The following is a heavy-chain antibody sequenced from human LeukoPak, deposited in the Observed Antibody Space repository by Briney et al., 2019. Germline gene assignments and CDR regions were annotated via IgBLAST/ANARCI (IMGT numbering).Heavy chain of an antibody. J-gene: IGHJ4*02. CDR1: GFTFSSYE. CDR2: ISSSGSTI. CDR3: AKRSDYGGNRDYFDS. D-gene: IGHD4-23*01. V-gene: IGHV3-48*03. Sequence: GGSLRLSCAASGFTFSSYEMNWVRQAPGKGLEWVSYISSSGSTIYYADSVKGRFTISRDNAKNSLYLQMNSLRAEDTAVYYCAKRSDYGGNRDYFDSWGQGTLVSVSS.